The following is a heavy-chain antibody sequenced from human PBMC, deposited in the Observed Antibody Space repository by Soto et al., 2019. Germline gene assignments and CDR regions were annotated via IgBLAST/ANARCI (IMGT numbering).Heavy chain of an antibody. J-gene: IGHJ6*02. CDR1: GFSFSAYR. CDR2: ITSSSSSM. Sequence: GGSLRLSCAASGFSFSAYRMNWVRQAPGKGLEWVAFITSSSSSMYYAGSVKGRFTISRDNAQNALFLQMNSLTDEDTAVYYCARDWKYCSGGSCYYGMDVWGQGTTVTVSS. D-gene: IGHD2-15*01. CDR3: ARDWKYCSGGSCYYGMDV. V-gene: IGHV3-48*02.